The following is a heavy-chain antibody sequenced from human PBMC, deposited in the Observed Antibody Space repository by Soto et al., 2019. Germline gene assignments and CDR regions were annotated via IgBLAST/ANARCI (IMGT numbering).Heavy chain of an antibody. CDR2: IYYSGST. CDR3: ARVEMATIFGY. J-gene: IGHJ4*02. V-gene: IGHV4-61*01. Sequence: SETLSLTCTVSGGSVSSGSYYWSWIRQPPGKGLEWIGYIYYSGSTNYNPSLKSRVTISVDTSKNQFSLKLSSVTAADTAVYYCARVEMATIFGYWGQGTLVTVS. D-gene: IGHD5-12*01. CDR1: GGSVSSGSYY.